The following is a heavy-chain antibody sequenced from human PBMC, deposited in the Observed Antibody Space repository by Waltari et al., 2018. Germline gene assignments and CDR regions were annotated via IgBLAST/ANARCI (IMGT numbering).Heavy chain of an antibody. CDR2: TRCDGINK. CDR1: GFNFNIYG. Sequence: QVFLVESGGGVVQPGDSLRLSCVSSGFNFNIYGMHWVRQAPGKGLEWVALTRCDGINKHYADSVKGRFTISRDNTKNTLYLQMNSLRGEDSAVYFCVRESYGNDIWGQGTLVTVSS. V-gene: IGHV3-30*02. D-gene: IGHD4-17*01. J-gene: IGHJ4*02. CDR3: VRESYGNDI.